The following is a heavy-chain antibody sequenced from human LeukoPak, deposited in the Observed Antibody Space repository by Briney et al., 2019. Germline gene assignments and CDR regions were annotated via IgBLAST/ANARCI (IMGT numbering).Heavy chain of an antibody. CDR1: GFTFSTYW. J-gene: IGHJ6*03. Sequence: GGSLRLSCAASGFTFSTYWMSWVRQAPGKGLEWVANIKQDGSEKYYMDSVKGRLTISRDNAKSSLYLQMYSLRAEDTAVFYCARVSSLDRYYYYYMDVWGKGTTVTVSS. CDR3: ARVSSLDRYYYYYMDV. V-gene: IGHV3-7*01. CDR2: IKQDGSEK.